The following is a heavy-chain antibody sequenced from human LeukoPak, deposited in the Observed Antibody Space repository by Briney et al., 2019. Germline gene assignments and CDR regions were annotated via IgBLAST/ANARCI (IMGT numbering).Heavy chain of an antibody. V-gene: IGHV3-23*01. CDR3: AKDRLRGAYPRGFDY. CDR1: GFTFSTYA. J-gene: IGHJ4*02. CDR2: ISGSGGST. Sequence: GGSLRLSCAASGFTFSTYAMSWVRQAPGKGLEWVSGISGSGGSTYYADSVKGRFTISRDSSKNTVYLQMNSLRAEDTAVYYCAKDRLRGAYPRGFDYWGQGTLVTVSS. D-gene: IGHD4/OR15-4a*01.